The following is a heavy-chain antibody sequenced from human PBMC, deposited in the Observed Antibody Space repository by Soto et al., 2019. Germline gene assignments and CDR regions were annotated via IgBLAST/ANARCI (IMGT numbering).Heavy chain of an antibody. Sequence: SETLSLTCTVSGGSISSYYWSWIRQPPGKGLEWIGYIYYSGSTNYNPSLKSRVTISVDTSKNQFSLKLSSVTAADTAVYYCASVLVTMVRERAFYYYYLDVWGKGTTVTVSS. CDR3: ASVLVTMVRERAFYYYYLDV. J-gene: IGHJ6*03. V-gene: IGHV4-59*01. CDR1: GGSISSYY. CDR2: IYYSGST. D-gene: IGHD3-10*01.